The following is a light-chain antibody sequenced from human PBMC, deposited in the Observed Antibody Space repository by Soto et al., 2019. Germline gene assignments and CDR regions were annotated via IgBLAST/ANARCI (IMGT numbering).Light chain of an antibody. CDR1: QSVTRY. Sequence: EIVLTQSPASLSLSVGERATLTCRASQSVTRYLAWYQKKPGQAPRLLIYDASNRAAGVPARFSGSGSGTDFTLTISSLEPEDVAVYYCQQRSNWPPLTFGGGTKVEI. V-gene: IGKV3-11*01. CDR3: QQRSNWPPLT. CDR2: DAS. J-gene: IGKJ4*01.